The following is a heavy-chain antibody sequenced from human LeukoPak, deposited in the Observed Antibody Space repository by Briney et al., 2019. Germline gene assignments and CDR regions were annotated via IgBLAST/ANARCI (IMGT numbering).Heavy chain of an antibody. Sequence: PGGSLRLSCAASGFTFSSYEMNWVRQAPGKGLEWVSAISGSGGSTYYADSVKGRFTISRDNSKNTLYLQMNSLRAEDTAVYYCAKDRRGIAAAGTFPSHPVNPTLDYWGQGTLVTVSS. CDR2: ISGSGGST. V-gene: IGHV3-23*01. CDR3: AKDRRGIAAAGTFPSHPVNPTLDY. D-gene: IGHD6-13*01. CDR1: GFTFSSYE. J-gene: IGHJ4*02.